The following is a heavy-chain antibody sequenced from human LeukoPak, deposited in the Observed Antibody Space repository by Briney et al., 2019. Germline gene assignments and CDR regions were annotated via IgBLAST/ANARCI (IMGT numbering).Heavy chain of an antibody. CDR2: IKQDGSEK. V-gene: IGHV3-7*01. D-gene: IGHD5-12*01. CDR3: ARRASRAFDY. CDR1: GLTFSTYW. J-gene: IGHJ4*02. Sequence: GRSLRLSCAASGLTFSTYWMSWVSHAPGKGLEWVASIKQDGSEKSYVDSLKGRFTISRDNAKNSLYLEMNSLRAEDTAVYYCARRASRAFDYWGQGTLVTVSS.